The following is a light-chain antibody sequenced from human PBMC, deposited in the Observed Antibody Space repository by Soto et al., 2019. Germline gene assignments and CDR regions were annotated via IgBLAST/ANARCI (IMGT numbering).Light chain of an antibody. V-gene: IGLV2-14*01. J-gene: IGLJ1*01. Sequence: QSALTQPASVSGSPGQSITISCTGTSSDVGGYNYVSWYQQHPGKAPKLMIYEVSNRPSGVSNRFSGSKSGNTASLTISGLQADDEADYYCSSYTSDSTYVFGTGTKLTVL. CDR3: SSYTSDSTYV. CDR1: SSDVGGYNY. CDR2: EVS.